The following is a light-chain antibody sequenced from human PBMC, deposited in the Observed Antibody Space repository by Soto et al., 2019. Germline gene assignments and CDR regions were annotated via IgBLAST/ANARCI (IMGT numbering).Light chain of an antibody. V-gene: IGKV3-20*01. CDR2: DTS. CDR3: QHYDTSPPAYT. J-gene: IGKJ2*01. Sequence: EIVLTQSPGTLSLSPGERATLSCTASQSVSGSYLAWYQQKPGQAPRLLVSDTSTRATGIPDRFSGSGSGTDLTLTISRLEPEDFAMYYCQHYDTSPPAYTFGQGTKLEIK. CDR1: QSVSGSY.